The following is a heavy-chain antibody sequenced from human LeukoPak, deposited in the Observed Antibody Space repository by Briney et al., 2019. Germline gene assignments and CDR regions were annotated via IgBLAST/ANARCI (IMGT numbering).Heavy chain of an antibody. V-gene: IGHV3-9*01. D-gene: IGHD6-19*01. CDR3: AKARNTGWFSPDFDY. Sequence: SLRLSCAASGFTFDDYAMHWGRQAPGKGLEWVSGISWNSGSIGYADSVKGRFTISRDNAENSLFLQMHSLRPEDTALYYCAKARNTGWFSPDFDYWGQGTLVTVSS. CDR2: ISWNSGSI. J-gene: IGHJ4*02. CDR1: GFTFDDYA.